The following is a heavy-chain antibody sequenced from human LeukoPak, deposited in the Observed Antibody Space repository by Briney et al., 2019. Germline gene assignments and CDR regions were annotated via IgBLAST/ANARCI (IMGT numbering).Heavy chain of an antibody. CDR1: GFTFSSYA. V-gene: IGHV3-30-3*01. Sequence: GRSLRLSCAASGFTFSSYAMHWVRQAPGKGLEWVAVISYDGSNKYYADSVKGRFTISRDNSKNTMYLQMNSLRAEDTAVYYCARGPPQSSSWYAEYFQHWGQGTLVTVSS. CDR2: ISYDGSNK. D-gene: IGHD6-13*01. CDR3: ARGPPQSSSWYAEYFQH. J-gene: IGHJ1*01.